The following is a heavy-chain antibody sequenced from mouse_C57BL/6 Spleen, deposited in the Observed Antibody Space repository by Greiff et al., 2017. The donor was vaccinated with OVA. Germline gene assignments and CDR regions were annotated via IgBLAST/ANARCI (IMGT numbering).Heavy chain of an antibody. CDR1: GYTFTSYW. CDR2: IDPNSGGT. Sequence: QVQLQQSGAELVKPGASVKLSCKASGYTFTSYWMHWVKQRPGRGLEWIGRIDPNSGGTKYNEKVKSKATLTVDKPSSTAYMQLSSLTSEASAVYICACPTMVNWAIDYWGQGTTLTVSS. CDR3: ACPTMVNWAIDY. J-gene: IGHJ2*01. D-gene: IGHD2-13*01. V-gene: IGHV1-72*01.